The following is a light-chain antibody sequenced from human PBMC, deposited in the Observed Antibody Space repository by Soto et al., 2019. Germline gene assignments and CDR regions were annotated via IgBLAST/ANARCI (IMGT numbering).Light chain of an antibody. V-gene: IGLV2-14*01. J-gene: IGLJ1*01. CDR2: EVS. CDR3: SSYTSSSTRV. CDR1: SSDVGGYNY. Sequence: QSALTQPASVSGSPGQSITISCTGTSSDVGGYNYVSWYQQHPGKAPKLMIYEVSNRPSGVSNRFSGSKSGTTASLTISGLQAEDEADYCCSSYTSSSTRVFGTGTKVTVL.